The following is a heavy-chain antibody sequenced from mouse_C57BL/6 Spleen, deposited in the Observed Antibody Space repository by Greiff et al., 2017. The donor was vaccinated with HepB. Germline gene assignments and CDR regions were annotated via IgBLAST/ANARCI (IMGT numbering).Heavy chain of an antibody. Sequence: EVRLQQSGPELVKPGASVKMSCKASGYTFTDYNMHWVKQSHGKSLEWIGYINPNNGGTSYNQKFKGKATLTVNKSSSTAYMELRSLTSEDSAVYYCARGPVYYYGSSLWYFDVWGTGTTVTVSS. D-gene: IGHD1-1*01. CDR2: INPNNGGT. J-gene: IGHJ1*03. V-gene: IGHV1-22*01. CDR3: ARGPVYYYGSSLWYFDV. CDR1: GYTFTDYN.